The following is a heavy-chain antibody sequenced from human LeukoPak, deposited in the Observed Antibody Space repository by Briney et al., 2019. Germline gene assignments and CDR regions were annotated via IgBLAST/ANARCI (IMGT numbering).Heavy chain of an antibody. J-gene: IGHJ4*02. CDR2: IKQDGSEK. CDR1: GFTFSSYW. D-gene: IGHD3-10*01. Sequence: GGSLRLSCAASGFTFSSYWMSWVRQAPGKGLEWVANIKQDGSEKYYVDSVKGRFTISRDNAKNSLYLQMNSLRAEDTAVYYCARGSVLLWFGENYFDYWGQGTLVTVSS. CDR3: ARGSVLLWFGENYFDY. V-gene: IGHV3-7*01.